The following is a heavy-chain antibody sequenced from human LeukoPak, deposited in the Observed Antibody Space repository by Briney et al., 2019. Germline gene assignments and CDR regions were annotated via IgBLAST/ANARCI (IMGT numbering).Heavy chain of an antibody. CDR3: ARDESMGISGRFGFSYEFYYYYYMDV. D-gene: IGHD5-18*01. V-gene: IGHV4-59*12. CDR2: IYYSGST. J-gene: IGHJ6*03. Sequence: SETLSLTCTVSGGSISSYYWSWIRQAPGKGLEWIGYIYYSGSTNYNPSLKSRVTISVDTSKNQFSLKLSSVTAADTAVYYCARDESMGISGRFGFSYEFYYYYYMDVWGKGTTVTVSS. CDR1: GGSISSYY.